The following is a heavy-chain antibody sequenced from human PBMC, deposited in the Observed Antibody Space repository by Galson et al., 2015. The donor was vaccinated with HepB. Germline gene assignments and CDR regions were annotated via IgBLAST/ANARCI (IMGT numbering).Heavy chain of an antibody. Sequence: LSLTCTVSGGSISSGDYYWSWIRQPPGKGLEWIGYIYYSGSTYYNPSLKSQVTISVDTPKNQFSLKLSSVTAADTAVYYCARDQGNWFDPWGQGTLVTVSS. J-gene: IGHJ5*02. CDR1: GGSISSGDYY. CDR2: IYYSGST. CDR3: ARDQGNWFDP. V-gene: IGHV4-30-4*01.